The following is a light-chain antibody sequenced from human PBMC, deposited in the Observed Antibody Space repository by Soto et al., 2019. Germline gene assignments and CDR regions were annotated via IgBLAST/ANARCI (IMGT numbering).Light chain of an antibody. CDR2: AAS. Sequence: IQLTQSPSSRSASVGYGFTITFLPSQGISTYLAWYQQKLGRAPKLLIYAASTLQSGVPSRFGGSGSGTEFILTITSLQSEDSAVYYCQEYNTWPWTFGQGTKVDI. V-gene: IGKV1-9*01. J-gene: IGKJ1*01. CDR3: QEYNTWPWT. CDR1: QGISTY.